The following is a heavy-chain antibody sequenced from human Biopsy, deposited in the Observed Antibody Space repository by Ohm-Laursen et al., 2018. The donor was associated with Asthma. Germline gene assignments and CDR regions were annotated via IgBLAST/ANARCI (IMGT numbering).Heavy chain of an antibody. Sequence: SLRLSCAASGFTFGDYRMSWVRQVPGKGLEWMANIKHDGTEKNHVDSLKGRFTISRDNAKNSLYLQMNSLRAEDTAVYYCARTFHFWSPYHAEHYQLWGQGTLVTVPS. D-gene: IGHD3-3*02. J-gene: IGHJ1*01. V-gene: IGHV3-7*01. CDR1: GFTFGDYR. CDR2: IKHDGTEK. CDR3: ARTFHFWSPYHAEHYQL.